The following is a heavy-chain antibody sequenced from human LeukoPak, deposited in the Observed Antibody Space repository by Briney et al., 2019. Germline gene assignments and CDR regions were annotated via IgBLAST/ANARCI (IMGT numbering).Heavy chain of an antibody. Sequence: GGSLRLSCAASGFTFSSYWMSWVRQAPGKGLEWVSVIYSGGRTYYADSVKGRFTISRDNSKNTLYLQMSRLRAEDTAVYYCARAGPSSSWHQFDYWGQGTLVTVSS. D-gene: IGHD6-13*01. CDR1: GFTFSSYW. CDR3: ARAGPSSSWHQFDY. CDR2: IYSGGRT. V-gene: IGHV3-66*01. J-gene: IGHJ4*02.